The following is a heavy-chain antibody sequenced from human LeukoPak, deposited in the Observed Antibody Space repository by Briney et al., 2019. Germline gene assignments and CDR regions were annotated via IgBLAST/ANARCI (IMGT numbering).Heavy chain of an antibody. V-gene: IGHV3-53*01. CDR1: GLSLSVNY. J-gene: IGHJ3*02. CDR3: ARYTFRAVDI. D-gene: IGHD2-2*02. CDR2: IYRDGNA. Sequence: GGSLRLSCAASGLSLSVNYMTWVRQSPGKGLEWLSNIYRDGNAYYADSVNGRFSISRDDYKNTLYLEMNSLRAEDTALYYCARYTFRAVDIWGQGSMVTVSS.